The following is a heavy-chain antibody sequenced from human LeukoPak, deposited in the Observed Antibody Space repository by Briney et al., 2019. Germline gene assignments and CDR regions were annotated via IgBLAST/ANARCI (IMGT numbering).Heavy chain of an antibody. Sequence: PSETLSLTCTVPSGSISSYSWSWIRQPPGKGLEWIGEINHSGSTNYNPSLKSRVTISVDTSKNQFSLKVSSVTAADTAVYYCARGYGDYDYWGQGTLVTVSS. D-gene: IGHD4-17*01. V-gene: IGHV4-34*01. J-gene: IGHJ4*02. CDR3: ARGYGDYDY. CDR2: INHSGST. CDR1: SGSISSYS.